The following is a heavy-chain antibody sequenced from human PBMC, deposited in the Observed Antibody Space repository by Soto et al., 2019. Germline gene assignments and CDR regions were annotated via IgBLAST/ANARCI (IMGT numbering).Heavy chain of an antibody. J-gene: IGHJ4*02. CDR3: ARARKQGWFGALSLYYFDY. Sequence: SETLSLTCTVSGGSISSGDYYWSWIRQPPGKGLEWIGYIYYSGSTNYNPSLKSRVTISVDTSKNQFSLKLSSVTAADTAVYYCARARKQGWFGALSLYYFDYWGQGTLVTVS. V-gene: IGHV4-61*08. D-gene: IGHD3-10*01. CDR1: GGSISSGDYY. CDR2: IYYSGST.